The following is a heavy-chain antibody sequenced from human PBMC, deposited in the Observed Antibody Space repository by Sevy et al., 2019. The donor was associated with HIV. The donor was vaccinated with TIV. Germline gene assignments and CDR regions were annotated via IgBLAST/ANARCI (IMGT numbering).Heavy chain of an antibody. CDR2: VRDDGSSK. Sequence: GGSLRLSCAASGFSLTTSDMHWVRQAPGKGLEWVAYVRDDGSSKYYADSVKDRFNISRDSPKNTLYLQMNSLRDEDTAIYYCARGRKTTEEWLEELDYYYGLDVWGQGTTVTVSS. J-gene: IGHJ6*02. V-gene: IGHV3-30*02. D-gene: IGHD2-8*01. CDR1: GFSLTTSD. CDR3: ARGRKTTEEWLEELDYYYGLDV.